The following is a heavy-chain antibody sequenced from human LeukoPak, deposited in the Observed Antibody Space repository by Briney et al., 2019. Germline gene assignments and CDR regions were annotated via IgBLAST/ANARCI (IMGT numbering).Heavy chain of an antibody. V-gene: IGHV1-46*01. J-gene: IGHJ3*02. CDR3: ARGGRWELLGAKNDAFDI. CDR2: INPSGGST. D-gene: IGHD1-26*01. CDR1: GYTFTSYY. Sequence: ASVKVSCKASGYTFTSYYMHWVRQAPGQGLEWMGIINPSGGSTSYAQKFQGRVTITADKSTSTAYMELSSLRSEDTAVYYCARGGRWELLGAKNDAFDIWGQGTMVTVSS.